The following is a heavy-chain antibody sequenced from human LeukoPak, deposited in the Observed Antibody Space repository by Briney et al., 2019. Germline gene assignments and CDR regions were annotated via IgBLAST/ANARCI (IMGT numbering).Heavy chain of an antibody. CDR1: GFSISSYY. CDR2: IYYSGGT. Sequence: SESLTLTCTASGFSISSYYWSWIRQPPGKGLEWVGYIYYSGGTTYNASLKSRLSLSVDTSKSQISLRLSSATAADTAVYYCARAVFSYCSGGTCPYFDYWGQGTLVTVSS. D-gene: IGHD2-15*01. CDR3: ARAVFSYCSGGTCPYFDY. J-gene: IGHJ4*02. V-gene: IGHV4-59*01.